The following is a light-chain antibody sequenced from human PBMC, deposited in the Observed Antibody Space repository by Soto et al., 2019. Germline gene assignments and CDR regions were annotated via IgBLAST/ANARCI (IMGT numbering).Light chain of an antibody. Sequence: QSALTQPRSVSGSPGQSVTISCTGTSSDVGGYHYVSWYQHHPGKAPKLVIFDVNRRPSGVPHRFSGSKSDNTASLTISGLQAEDEADYYCCSYVGSYIYAFGPGTKVTVL. V-gene: IGLV2-11*01. J-gene: IGLJ1*01. CDR3: CSYVGSYIYA. CDR1: SSDVGGYHY. CDR2: DVN.